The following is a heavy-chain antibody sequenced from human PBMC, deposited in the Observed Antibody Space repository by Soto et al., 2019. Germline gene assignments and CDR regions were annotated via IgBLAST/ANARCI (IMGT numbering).Heavy chain of an antibody. J-gene: IGHJ6*02. V-gene: IGHV3-21*01. D-gene: IGHD2-2*01. Sequence: ESGGGLVKPGGSLRLSCAASGFTFSSYSMNWVRQAPGKGLEWVSSISSSSSYIYYADSVKGRFTISRDNAKNSLYLQMNSLRAEDTAVYYCARVSIYCSSTSCYVPDYYYYGMDVWGQGTTVTVSS. CDR3: ARVSIYCSSTSCYVPDYYYYGMDV. CDR2: ISSSSSYI. CDR1: GFTFSSYS.